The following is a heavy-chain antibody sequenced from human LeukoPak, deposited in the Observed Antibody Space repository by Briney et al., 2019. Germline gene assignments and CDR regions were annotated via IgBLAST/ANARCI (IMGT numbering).Heavy chain of an antibody. CDR2: INPSDGRA. J-gene: IGHJ4*02. Sequence: ASVKVSCKASGYTFTSHYVHWVRHAPGQGLEWMGTINPSDGRATYAQRFQGRVTMTSDTATATGYMEVRSLISEDTAVYYCAKGGEMANDYWGQGTLVTVSS. CDR1: GYTFTSHY. CDR3: AKGGEMANDY. V-gene: IGHV1-46*01. D-gene: IGHD5-24*01.